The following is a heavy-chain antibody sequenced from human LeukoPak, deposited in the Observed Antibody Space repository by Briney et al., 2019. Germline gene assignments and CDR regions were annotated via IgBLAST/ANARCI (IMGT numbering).Heavy chain of an antibody. CDR2: IIPIFGTA. Sequence: GASVKVSCKASGGTFSSYAISWVRQAPGQGLEWMGGIIPIFGTANYAQKFQGRVTITTDESTSTAYMELSSLRSEDTAVYYCARGVVGYYDSSGYYPFDYWGQGTLVTVSS. CDR3: ARGVVGYYDSSGYYPFDY. J-gene: IGHJ4*02. CDR1: GGTFSSYA. V-gene: IGHV1-69*05. D-gene: IGHD3-22*01.